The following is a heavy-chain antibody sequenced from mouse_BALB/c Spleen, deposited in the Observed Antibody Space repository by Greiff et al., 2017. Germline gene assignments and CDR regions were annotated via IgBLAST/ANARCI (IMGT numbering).Heavy chain of an antibody. V-gene: IGHV2-9*02. J-gene: IGHJ2*01. D-gene: IGHD1-1*01. CDR2: IWAGGST. CDR1: GFSLTSYG. CDR3: ARDGGYGSSGYLDD. Sequence: VQRVESGPGLVAPSQSLSITCTVSGFSLTSYGVHWVRQPPGKGLEWLGVIWAGGSTNYNSALMSRLSISKDNSKSQVFLKMNSLQTDDTAMYYCARDGGYGSSGYLDDWGQGTTLTVSS.